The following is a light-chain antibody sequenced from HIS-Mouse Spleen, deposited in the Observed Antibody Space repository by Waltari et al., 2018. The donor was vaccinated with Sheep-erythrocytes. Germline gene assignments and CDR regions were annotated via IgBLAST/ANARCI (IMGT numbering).Light chain of an antibody. CDR3: YSTDSSGNHWV. CDR2: EDS. CDR1: ALPKKY. V-gene: IGLV3-10*01. Sequence: SYELTQPPSGSVSPGQTARITCSGDALPKKYAYGYQQKSGQAPVLVIYEDSKRPSGIPERFSGSTSGTMATLTISGAQVEDEADYYCYSTDSSGNHWVFGGGTKLTVL. J-gene: IGLJ3*02.